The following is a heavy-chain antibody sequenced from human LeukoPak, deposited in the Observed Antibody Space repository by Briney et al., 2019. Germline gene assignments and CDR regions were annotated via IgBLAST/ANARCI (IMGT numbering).Heavy chain of an antibody. CDR1: GFTFSSYS. D-gene: IGHD2-21*02. Sequence: GGSLRLSCAASGFTFSSYSMNWVRQAPGKGLEWVSSISSSSSYIYYADSVKGRFTISRDNAKNSLYLQMNSLRAEDTAVYYCARDAQGDIVVVTAIMFPNWFDPWGQGTLVTVSS. V-gene: IGHV3-21*01. J-gene: IGHJ5*02. CDR2: ISSSSSYI. CDR3: ARDAQGDIVVVTAIMFPNWFDP.